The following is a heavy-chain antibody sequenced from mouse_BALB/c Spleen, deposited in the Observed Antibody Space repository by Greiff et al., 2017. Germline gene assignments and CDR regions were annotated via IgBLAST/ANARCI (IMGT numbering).Heavy chain of an antibody. V-gene: IGHV1-69*01. CDR2: IDTSDSYT. CDR3: ARLKGYLYAMDY. J-gene: IGHJ4*01. Sequence: VQLQQPGAELVMPGASVKMSCKASGYTFTDYWMHWVKQRPGQGLEWIGAIDTSDSYTSYNQKFKVKATLTVDESSSTAYMQLSSLTSEDSAVYYCARLKGYLYAMDYWGQGTSVTVSS. CDR1: GYTFTDYW. D-gene: IGHD5-1*01.